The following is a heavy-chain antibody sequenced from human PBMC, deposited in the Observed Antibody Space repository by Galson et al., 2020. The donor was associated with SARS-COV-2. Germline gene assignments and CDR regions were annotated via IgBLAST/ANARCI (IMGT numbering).Heavy chain of an antibody. CDR1: KYTFIGYY. Sequence: ASVKVSCKASKYTFIGYYIHWVRQAPGQGLEWMGWITFDSGDTNYAQKFQGRVTISADQSISTAYLQISSLRADDTAVYYCARDTYPGGIDFWGQGTLVTVSS. V-gene: IGHV1-2*02. CDR2: ITFDSGDT. D-gene: IGHD3-16*01. CDR3: ARDTYPGGIDF. J-gene: IGHJ4*02.